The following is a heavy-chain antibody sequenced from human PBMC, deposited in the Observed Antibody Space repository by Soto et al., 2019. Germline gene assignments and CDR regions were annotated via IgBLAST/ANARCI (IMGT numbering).Heavy chain of an antibody. J-gene: IGHJ4*02. CDR3: AGGSGSLNY. V-gene: IGHV6-1*01. CDR1: WVSVSSNSAA. Sequence: PSQPVSLTSAISWVSVSSNSAAWNWIRQSPSRGLEWLGRTYYRSKWYNEYAVSVKSRITINPDTSKSQFSLHLNSVTPEDTAVYYCAGGSGSLNYWGQGSLVTV. CDR2: TYYRSKWYN. D-gene: IGHD3-10*01.